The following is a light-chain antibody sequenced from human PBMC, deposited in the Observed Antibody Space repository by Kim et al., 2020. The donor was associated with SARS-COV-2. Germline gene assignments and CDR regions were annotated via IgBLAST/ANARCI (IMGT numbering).Light chain of an antibody. V-gene: IGKV3-11*01. CDR1: QSISYY. Sequence: EIVLTQSPATLSLSPGERATLSCRASQSISYYLAWYQHKPGQAPRLLIYDASNRATGIPARFSGSGSGTDFTLTITSLETEDFAVYYCQQRSVWYTFGQGTRLEI. CDR2: DAS. J-gene: IGKJ2*01. CDR3: QQRSVWYT.